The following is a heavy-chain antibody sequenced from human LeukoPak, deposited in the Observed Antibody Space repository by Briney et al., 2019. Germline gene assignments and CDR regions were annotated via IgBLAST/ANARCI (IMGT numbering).Heavy chain of an antibody. CDR2: VNHSGST. Sequence: SETLSLTCAVYGGSFSGYYWSWIRQPPGKGLEWIGEVNHSGSTNYNPSLKSRVTISVDTSKNQFSLKLSSVTAADTAVYYCARGYDRNYYYYGMDVWGQGTTVTVSS. CDR3: ARGYDRNYYYYGMDV. J-gene: IGHJ6*02. V-gene: IGHV4-34*01. CDR1: GGSFSGYY. D-gene: IGHD3-22*01.